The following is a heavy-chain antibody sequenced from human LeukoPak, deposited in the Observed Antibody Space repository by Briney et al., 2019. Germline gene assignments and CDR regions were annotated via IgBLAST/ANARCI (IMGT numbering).Heavy chain of an antibody. CDR2: IYSGGNT. D-gene: IGHD6-19*01. J-gene: IGHJ4*02. CDR1: GFTFSSYS. Sequence: GGSLRLSCAASGFTFSSYSMSWVRQAPGKGLEWVSVIYSGGNTYYADSVKGRFTISRDNSKNTLYLQMNSLRAEDTAVYYCARDRKAVAGLEDWGQGTLVTVSS. V-gene: IGHV3-66*01. CDR3: ARDRKAVAGLED.